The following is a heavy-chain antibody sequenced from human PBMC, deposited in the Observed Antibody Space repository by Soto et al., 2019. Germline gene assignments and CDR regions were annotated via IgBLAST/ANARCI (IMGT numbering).Heavy chain of an antibody. Sequence: ASVKVSCKASGYTFSTYALHWVRQAPGQRLEWMGWINVDNGNTKYSEKLQGRVTFRRDTSASTASMEVSSLRSEDTAVYYCARDRDILTGYYPYWGQGTLVTVS. CDR2: INVDNGNT. D-gene: IGHD3-9*01. J-gene: IGHJ4*02. CDR1: GYTFSTYA. CDR3: ARDRDILTGYYPY. V-gene: IGHV1-3*01.